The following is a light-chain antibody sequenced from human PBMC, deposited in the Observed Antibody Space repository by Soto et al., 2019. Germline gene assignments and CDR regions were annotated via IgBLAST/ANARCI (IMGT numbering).Light chain of an antibody. CDR2: GAS. J-gene: IGKJ1*01. V-gene: IGKV3-15*01. CDR1: QSVSSN. Sequence: ELVMPQSPATLSVSPGERATLSCMASQSVSSNLAWYQKKPCQAPRLLIYGASTRATGIPARFSGSGPGTAITLTISSLQTADFAVYYYHQYNNRSGTCGQGTKVEIK. CDR3: HQYNNRSGT.